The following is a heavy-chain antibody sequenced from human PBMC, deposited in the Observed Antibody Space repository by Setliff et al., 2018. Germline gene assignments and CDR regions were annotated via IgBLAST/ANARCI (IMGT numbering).Heavy chain of an antibody. Sequence: ASVKVSCKASAYSFTNYGITWVRQAPGQGLEWMGWISAYNGNTNYAQKLQGRVTMTTDTSTSTAYMELRGLSSDDTAVYYCARAPSSIGVGGSLLHWGQGTLVTVPQ. D-gene: IGHD6-19*01. V-gene: IGHV1-18*01. CDR1: AYSFTNYG. J-gene: IGHJ4*02. CDR3: ARAPSSIGVGGSLLH. CDR2: ISAYNGNT.